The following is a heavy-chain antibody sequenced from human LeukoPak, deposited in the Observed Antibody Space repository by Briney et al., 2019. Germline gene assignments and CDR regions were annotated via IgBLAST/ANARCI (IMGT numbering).Heavy chain of an antibody. CDR2: IKQDGSEK. CDR1: GFTFSSYW. Sequence: PGGSLRLSCAASGFTFSSYWMSWVRQAPGKGLEWVASIKQDGSEKYYVDSVKGRFTISRDNAKNSLYLQMNSLRAEDTAVYYCAREGIAAAGTLTGEDYWGQGTLVTVSS. J-gene: IGHJ4*02. CDR3: AREGIAAAGTLTGEDY. D-gene: IGHD6-13*01. V-gene: IGHV3-7*01.